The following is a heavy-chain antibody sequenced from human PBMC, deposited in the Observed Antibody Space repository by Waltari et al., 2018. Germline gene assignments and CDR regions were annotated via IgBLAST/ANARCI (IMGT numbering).Heavy chain of an antibody. V-gene: IGHV4-39*07. D-gene: IGHD3-22*01. CDR3: AREEIYYDTSGYYFDY. Sequence: QLQLQESGPGLVKPSETLSLTCTVSGDSISSSSYYWGWIRQPPGKGRDWIASIYYSGSKYYNPSLSSRLTISLDTSKNQFSLKVSSVTTADTAVYYCAREEIYYDTSGYYFDYWGQGTLVTVSS. CDR1: GDSISSSSYY. J-gene: IGHJ4*02. CDR2: IYYSGSK.